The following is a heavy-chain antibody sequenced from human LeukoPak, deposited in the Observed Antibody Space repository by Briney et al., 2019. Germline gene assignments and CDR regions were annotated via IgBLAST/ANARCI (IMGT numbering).Heavy chain of an antibody. Sequence: GGSLRLSCAASGFTVSSNYMSWVRQAPGKGLEWVSVIYSGGSTYYADSVKGRFTISRDNSKNTLYLQMNSLRAEDTAVYYCASTFYGDSPPYWGQGTLVTASS. J-gene: IGHJ4*02. D-gene: IGHD4-17*01. CDR3: ASTFYGDSPPY. V-gene: IGHV3-66*01. CDR2: IYSGGST. CDR1: GFTVSSNY.